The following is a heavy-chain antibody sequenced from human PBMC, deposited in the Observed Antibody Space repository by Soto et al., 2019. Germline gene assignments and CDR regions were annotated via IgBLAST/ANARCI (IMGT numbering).Heavy chain of an antibody. CDR1: GYTFTSYD. D-gene: IGHD5-18*01. CDR2: MNPNSGTT. J-gene: IGHJ4*01. V-gene: IGHV1-8*01. CDR3: ARCKKATAVDY. Sequence: QVQLVQSGAEVKKPGASVKVSCKASGYTFTSYDINWVRQATGQGLEWMGWMNPNSGTTGYAQTFQGRVSMTRNTSIRTGYMEMISLRSEDTAVCDSARCKKATAVDYWGDEAPVTVSS.